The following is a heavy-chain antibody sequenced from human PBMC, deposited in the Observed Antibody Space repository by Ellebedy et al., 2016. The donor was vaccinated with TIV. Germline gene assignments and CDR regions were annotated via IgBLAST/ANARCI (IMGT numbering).Heavy chain of an antibody. CDR1: GFTFDDYA. CDR2: ISWNSGTT. CDR3: ARDLRITARDYYLDY. Sequence: SLKISCAASGFTFDDYAMHWVRQAPGKGLEWVSGISWNSGTTDYADFVKGRFTISRDNAKNSLYLQMNRLRADDTAFYYYARDLRITARDYYLDYWGQGTLVTVSS. D-gene: IGHD6-6*01. J-gene: IGHJ4*02. V-gene: IGHV3-9*01.